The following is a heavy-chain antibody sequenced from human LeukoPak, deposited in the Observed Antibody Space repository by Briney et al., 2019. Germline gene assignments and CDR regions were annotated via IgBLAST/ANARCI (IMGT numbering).Heavy chain of an antibody. CDR3: ARGLGYCSSTSCSHFGY. CDR2: INHSGST. V-gene: IGHV4-34*01. J-gene: IGHJ4*02. D-gene: IGHD2-2*01. Sequence: PSETLSLTCAVYGGSFSGYYWSWIRHPPGKGLEWIGEINHSGSTNYNPSLKSRVTISVDTSKNQFSLKLSSVTAADTAVYYCARGLGYCSSTSCSHFGYWGQGTLVTVSS. CDR1: GGSFSGYY.